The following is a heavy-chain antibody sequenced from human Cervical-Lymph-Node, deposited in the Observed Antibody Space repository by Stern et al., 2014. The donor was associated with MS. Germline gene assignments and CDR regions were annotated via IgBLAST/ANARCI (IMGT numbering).Heavy chain of an antibody. Sequence: VQLVQSGPEVKRPGESLKISCQASGYTFTSYWIGWVRQMPGKGLEWIAIIFPGGSDIRYSPSFQGQVTISADKSSSTAYLQWNNLKPSDTAIYYCARQRYFDYWGQGTLVTVSS. CDR3: ARQRYFDY. CDR1: GYTFTSYW. V-gene: IGHV5-51*01. CDR2: IFPGGSDI. J-gene: IGHJ4*02.